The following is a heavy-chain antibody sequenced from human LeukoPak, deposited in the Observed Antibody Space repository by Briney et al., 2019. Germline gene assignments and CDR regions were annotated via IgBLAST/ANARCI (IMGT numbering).Heavy chain of an antibody. Sequence: GASLKISCKGPDSPFSPYWLAWVRQLPGQGLEWMGIIYLGDSHPRYGPTFQGQVTISADKSINTAYLEWRSLKASDTAMYYCATMGGHIGNTSPEFYYYYLDVWGKGTTVCVSS. J-gene: IGHJ6*03. CDR3: ATMGGHIGNTSPEFYYYYLDV. V-gene: IGHV5-51*01. CDR1: DSPFSPYW. CDR2: IYLGDSHP. D-gene: IGHD3-10*01.